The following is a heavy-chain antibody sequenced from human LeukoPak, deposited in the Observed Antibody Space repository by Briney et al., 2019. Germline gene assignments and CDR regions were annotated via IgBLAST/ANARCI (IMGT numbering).Heavy chain of an antibody. J-gene: IGHJ6*02. Sequence: ASVKVSCKASGYTFTSYGISWVRQAPGQGLEWMGWINPNSGGTNYAQKFQGRVTMTRDTSISTAYMELSRLRSDDTAVYYCARDLDIYYYGMDVWGQGTTVTVSS. CDR1: GYTFTSYG. CDR2: INPNSGGT. D-gene: IGHD3-9*01. CDR3: ARDLDIYYYGMDV. V-gene: IGHV1-2*02.